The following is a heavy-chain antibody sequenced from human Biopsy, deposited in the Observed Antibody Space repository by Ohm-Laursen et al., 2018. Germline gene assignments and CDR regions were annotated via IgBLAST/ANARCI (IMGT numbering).Heavy chain of an antibody. V-gene: IGHV4-59*07. CDR3: ASAGYNPDWNFDL. Sequence: SDTLSLTCTVSAGPIYSYYWSWIRQPPGKALEWIGYIYFTGRTSYNPSLKSRVTMSINTSKKQFSLRLSSGTVADTAVYYCASAGYNPDWNFDLWGRGTRVTVSS. CDR2: IYFTGRT. J-gene: IGHJ2*01. D-gene: IGHD5-24*01. CDR1: AGPIYSYY.